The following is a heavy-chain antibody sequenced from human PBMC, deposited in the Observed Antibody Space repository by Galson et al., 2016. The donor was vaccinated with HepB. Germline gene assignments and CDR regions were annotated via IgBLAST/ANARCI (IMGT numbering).Heavy chain of an antibody. Sequence: SVKVSCKASGYTFTSYDINWVRQATGQGLEWMGWMSPHSGNTGYAQKFQGRVTMTRNTSISTAYMELRSLRSDDTAVYYCARDRVWGSYGIWGQGTMVTVSS. CDR3: ARDRVWGSYGI. CDR1: GYTFTSYD. D-gene: IGHD3-16*01. CDR2: MSPHSGNT. J-gene: IGHJ3*02. V-gene: IGHV1-8*01.